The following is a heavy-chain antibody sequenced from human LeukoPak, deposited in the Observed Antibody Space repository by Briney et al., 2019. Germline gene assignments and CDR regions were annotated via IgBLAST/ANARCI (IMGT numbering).Heavy chain of an antibody. CDR3: ARAVGYYYYMDV. J-gene: IGHJ6*03. Sequence: ASVKVSCKASGYTFTSYDINWVRQATGQGLEWMGWMNPNSGNTGYAQKFQGRVTMTRNSSISTAYLELSSLRSEDTAVYYCARAVGYYYYMDVWGKGTTVTVSS. CDR2: MNPNSGNT. CDR1: GYTFTSYD. V-gene: IGHV1-8*01.